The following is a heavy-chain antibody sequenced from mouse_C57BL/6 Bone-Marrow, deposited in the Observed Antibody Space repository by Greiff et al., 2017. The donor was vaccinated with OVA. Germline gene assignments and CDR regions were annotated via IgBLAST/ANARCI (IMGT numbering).Heavy chain of an antibody. CDR2: IWGVGST. CDR1: GFSLTSYG. CDR3: ARVRRVYYAMDY. D-gene: IGHD2-13*01. V-gene: IGHV2-6*01. J-gene: IGHJ4*01. Sequence: VQLQESGPGLVAPSQSLSITCTVSGFSLTSYGVDWVRQSPGKGLEWLGVIWGVGSTNYNSALKCRLSISKDNSKSQVFLKMNSLQTDDTPMYYCARVRRVYYAMDYWAPGPSVPVSS.